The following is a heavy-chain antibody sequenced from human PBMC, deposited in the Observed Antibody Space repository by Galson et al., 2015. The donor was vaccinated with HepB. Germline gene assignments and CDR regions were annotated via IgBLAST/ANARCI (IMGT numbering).Heavy chain of an antibody. V-gene: IGHV3-30-3*02. CDR1: GFTFSSYA. D-gene: IGHD6-13*01. CDR2: ISYDGSNK. CDR3: AKSPYSSSWYMRGVGYFDY. Sequence: SLRLSCAASGFTFSSYAMHWVRQAPGKGLEWVAVISYDGSNKYYADSVKGRFTISRDNSKNTLYLQMNSLRAEDTAVYYCAKSPYSSSWYMRGVGYFDYWGQGTLVTVSS. J-gene: IGHJ4*02.